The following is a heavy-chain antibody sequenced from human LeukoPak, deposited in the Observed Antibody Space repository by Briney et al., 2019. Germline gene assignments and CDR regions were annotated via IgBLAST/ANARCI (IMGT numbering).Heavy chain of an antibody. J-gene: IGHJ3*02. D-gene: IGHD2-2*01. CDR1: GFTFDDYA. Sequence: GRSLRLSCAASGFTFDDYAMHWVRQAPGKGLEWVAVIWYGGSNKYYADSVKGRFTISRDNSKNTLYLQMNSLRAEDTAVYYCAKFAAAEDSDAFDIWGQGTMVTVSS. CDR2: IWYGGSNK. CDR3: AKFAAAEDSDAFDI. V-gene: IGHV3-30*18.